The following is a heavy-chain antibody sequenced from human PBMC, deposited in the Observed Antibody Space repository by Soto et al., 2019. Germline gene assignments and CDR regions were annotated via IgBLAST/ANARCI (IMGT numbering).Heavy chain of an antibody. CDR1: GYSFATYG. CDR3: ATEPIYYNDGSGYYPLGH. V-gene: IGHV1-18*04. J-gene: IGHJ4*02. D-gene: IGHD3-22*01. CDR2: ISAHNGDT. Sequence: ASVKVSCKASGYSFATYGINWVRQAPGQGLECVGWISAHNGDTHYSQKFQGRVTLTTDTSTNTGYMELRSLTSDDTAVYFCATEPIYYNDGSGYYPLGHWGQGTLVTVSS.